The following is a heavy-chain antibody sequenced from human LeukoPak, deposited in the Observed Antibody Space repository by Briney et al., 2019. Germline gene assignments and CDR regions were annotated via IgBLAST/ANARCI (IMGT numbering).Heavy chain of an antibody. D-gene: IGHD3-16*01. V-gene: IGHV4-59*01. CDR3: ARGGGRNLDF. CDR1: GDSISSYY. CDR2: FYYSGST. Sequence: SETLSLTCTVSGDSISSYYWSWIRQPPGKGLEWIGYFYYSGSTSYNPSLKSRVTISVDTSKHQFSLRLSSVTAADTAVYYCARGGGRNLDFWGQGTLVTVSS. J-gene: IGHJ4*02.